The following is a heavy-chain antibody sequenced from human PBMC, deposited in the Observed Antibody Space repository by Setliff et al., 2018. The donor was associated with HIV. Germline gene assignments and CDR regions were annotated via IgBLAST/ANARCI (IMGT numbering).Heavy chain of an antibody. CDR1: GYPFTGYY. CDR2: INPNSGGT. J-gene: IGHJ4*02. D-gene: IGHD3-10*01. Sequence: ASVKVSCKASGYPFTGYYIHWVRQAPGQGLEWMGWINPNSGGTNYAQKLQGRVTMTTDASTSTAYVELRSLRSDDTAVYYCARPLPIGVVVYWGQGTLGTVSS. CDR3: ARPLPIGVVVY. V-gene: IGHV1-2*02.